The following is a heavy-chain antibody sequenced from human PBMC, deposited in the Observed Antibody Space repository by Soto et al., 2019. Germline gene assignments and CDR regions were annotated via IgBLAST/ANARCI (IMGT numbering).Heavy chain of an antibody. CDR1: GFTFSSYA. V-gene: IGHV3-23*01. D-gene: IGHD3-16*01. CDR3: ARIGFLGEGDF. J-gene: IGHJ4*02. Sequence: DVQLLESGGGLVQPGGSVRLSCAASGFTFSSYAMSWVRQAPGKGLEWVSAISGNGADTSYADSVRGRFTISRDNSKDTLFLQMNSLRADDTAVYYCARIGFLGEGDFWGQGNLVTVSS. CDR2: ISGNGADT.